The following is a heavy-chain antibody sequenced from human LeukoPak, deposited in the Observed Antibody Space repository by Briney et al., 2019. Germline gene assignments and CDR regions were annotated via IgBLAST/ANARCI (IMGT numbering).Heavy chain of an antibody. Sequence: GGSLRLSCAASGFTFSSYSMNWVRQAPGKGLEWVSYISGSSSIIYYADSVKGRFTISRDNAKNSLYLQMNSLRAEDTAVYYCASRRYCSSTSCPNWFDPWGQGTLVTVSS. J-gene: IGHJ5*02. CDR1: GFTFSSYS. V-gene: IGHV3-48*04. D-gene: IGHD2-2*01. CDR2: ISGSSSII. CDR3: ASRRYCSSTSCPNWFDP.